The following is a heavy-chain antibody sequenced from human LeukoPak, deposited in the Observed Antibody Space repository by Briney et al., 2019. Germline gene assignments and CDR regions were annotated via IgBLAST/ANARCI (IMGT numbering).Heavy chain of an antibody. CDR3: TRGYSYGYD. CDR1: GFTFGDYA. D-gene: IGHD5-18*01. V-gene: IGHV3-49*04. J-gene: IGHJ4*02. Sequence: GGSLRLPCTSSGFTFGDYAMSWVRQAPGKGLEWVGFIRSKAYGGTTECAASVKGRCTISRDDSKGIAYLQMNSLKTEDTAVYYCTRGYSYGYDWGQGTLVTVSS. CDR2: IRSKAYGGTT.